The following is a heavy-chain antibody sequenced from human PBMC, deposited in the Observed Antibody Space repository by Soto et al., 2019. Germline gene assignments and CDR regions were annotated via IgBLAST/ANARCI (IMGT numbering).Heavy chain of an antibody. Sequence: HPGGSLRLSCAASGFTFSSYAMDGVRQAPGKGLEWVAVISYDGSNKYYADSVKGRFTISRDNSKNTLYLQMNSLRAEDTAVYYCARDPFELIAAPPPSPHWGQGTLVTRSS. J-gene: IGHJ4*02. V-gene: IGHV3-30-3*01. CDR2: ISYDGSNK. CDR3: ARDPFELIAAPPPSPH. CDR1: GFTFSSYA. D-gene: IGHD6-6*01.